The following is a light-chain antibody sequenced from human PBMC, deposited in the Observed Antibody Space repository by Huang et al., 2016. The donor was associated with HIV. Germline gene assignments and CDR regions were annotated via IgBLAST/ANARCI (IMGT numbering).Light chain of an antibody. J-gene: IGKJ4*01. CDR2: GAS. Sequence: IQLTQSPSSLSASVGDRVTITGRASQGISSYLAWYQQKLGKAPKRLIYGASTLQSGVPSRFSGSGSGTNFTLTISSLQPEDFATYYCQQLNSYPLTFGGGTKVEIK. CDR1: QGISSY. V-gene: IGKV1-9*01. CDR3: QQLNSYPLT.